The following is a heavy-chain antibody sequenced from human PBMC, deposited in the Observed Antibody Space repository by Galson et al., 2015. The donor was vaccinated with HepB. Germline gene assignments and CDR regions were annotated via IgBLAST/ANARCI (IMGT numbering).Heavy chain of an antibody. CDR3: ARGFRA. V-gene: IGHV3-7*01. J-gene: IGHJ5*02. CDR1: GFTLSNYW. CDR2: IKQDGSEI. Sequence: SLRLSCATSGFTLSNYWMSWVRQAPGKGLEWVANIKQDGSEIYYVDSVRGRFTISRDNVKKSMYLQINSLRVDDTGTYYCARGFRAWGQGILVTVAS.